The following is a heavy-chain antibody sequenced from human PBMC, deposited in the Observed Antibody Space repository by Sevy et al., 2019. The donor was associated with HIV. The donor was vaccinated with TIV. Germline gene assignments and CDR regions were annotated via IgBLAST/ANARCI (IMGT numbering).Heavy chain of an antibody. CDR2: ISGHGGST. Sequence: GGSLRLSFAASGFIFNSYAMIWVRQAPGKGLEWVSTISGHGGSTYYADSVKGRFTISRDNSKNTLDLQMNSLRAEDTAVYYCAGGFWSGFDYWGQGSLVTVSS. CDR3: AGGFWSGFDY. V-gene: IGHV3-23*01. J-gene: IGHJ4*02. D-gene: IGHD3-3*01. CDR1: GFIFNSYA.